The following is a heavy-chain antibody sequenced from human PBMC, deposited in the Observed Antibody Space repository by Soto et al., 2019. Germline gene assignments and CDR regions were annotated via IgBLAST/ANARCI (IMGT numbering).Heavy chain of an antibody. J-gene: IGHJ6*02. CDR2: ISYDGSNK. CDR3: ARNIRGGRYSYGYYYYYGMDV. CDR1: GFTFSSYA. D-gene: IGHD5-18*01. V-gene: IGHV3-30-3*01. Sequence: ESGGGVVQPGRSLRLSCAASGFTFSSYAMHWVRQAPGKGLEWVAVISYDGSNKYYADSVKGRFTISRDNSKNTLYLQMNSLRAEDTAVYYCARNIRGGRYSYGYYYYYGMDVWGQGTTVTVSS.